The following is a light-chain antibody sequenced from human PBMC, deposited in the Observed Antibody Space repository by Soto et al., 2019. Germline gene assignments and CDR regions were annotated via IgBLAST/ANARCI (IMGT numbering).Light chain of an antibody. CDR1: SSDVGTYNL. Sequence: QSALAQPASVSGSPEQSVTISCTGTSSDVGTYNLVSWYQQHPGKAPKLIIYEVAERPSGVSNRFSGSKSGNTASLTISGVRPEDEADYYCCSYTDIALDVVFGGGTKLTVL. V-gene: IGLV2-23*02. J-gene: IGLJ2*01. CDR3: CSYTDIALDVV. CDR2: EVA.